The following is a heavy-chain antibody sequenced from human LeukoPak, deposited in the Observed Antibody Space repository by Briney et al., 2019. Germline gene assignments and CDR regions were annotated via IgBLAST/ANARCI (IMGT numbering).Heavy chain of an antibody. V-gene: IGHV3-53*01. CDR1: GFTVSSNS. Sequence: GGSLRLPCTVSGFTVSSNSMSWVRQAPGKGLEWVSFIYSDNTHYSDSVKGRFTISRDNSKNTLYLQMNSLRAEDTAVYYCARRAGAYSHPYDYWGQGTLVTVSS. J-gene: IGHJ4*02. CDR3: ARRAGAYSHPYDY. CDR2: IYSDNT. D-gene: IGHD4/OR15-4a*01.